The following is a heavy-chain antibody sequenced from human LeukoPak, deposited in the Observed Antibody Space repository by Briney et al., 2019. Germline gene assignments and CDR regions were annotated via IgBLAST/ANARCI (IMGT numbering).Heavy chain of an antibody. V-gene: IGHV1-46*01. CDR1: GYTFTSFY. CDR3: ARSLTSTMLVVVTPYGAFDI. J-gene: IGHJ3*02. Sequence: GASVKVSCKASGYTFTSFYIHWVRQAPGQGIEWRGIINPSGGSTSYAQKFQGRVTMTRDTSTSTVYMELSSLSSEDTAVYYCARSLTSTMLVVVTPYGAFDIWGQGTMVTVSS. D-gene: IGHD3-22*01. CDR2: INPSGGST.